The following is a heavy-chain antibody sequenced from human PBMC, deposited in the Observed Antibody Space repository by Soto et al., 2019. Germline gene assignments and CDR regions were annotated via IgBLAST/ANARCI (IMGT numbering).Heavy chain of an antibody. J-gene: IGHJ4*02. CDR1: GGSFSGYY. Sequence: SETLSLTCAVYGGSFSGYYWTWIRQPPGTGLEWIGEIKHSGSTNYNPSLKSRVTKSVDTSKNQFSLKLTSVTAADTAVYYCARDKITGLFDYWGQGTLVTVSS. D-gene: IGHD2-8*02. CDR3: ARDKITGLFDY. CDR2: IKHSGST. V-gene: IGHV4-34*01.